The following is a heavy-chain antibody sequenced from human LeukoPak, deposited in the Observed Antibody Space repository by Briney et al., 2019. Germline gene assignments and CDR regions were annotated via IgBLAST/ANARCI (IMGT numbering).Heavy chain of an antibody. V-gene: IGHV4-39*01. J-gene: IGHJ5*02. CDR3: ARQKNWNFGGGWFDP. D-gene: IGHD1-7*01. Sequence: SETLSLTCSVSGGSISNTAYYWAWIRQPPRKGLEWIGNIYYSGSTYFHPSLKNRVTISVDTPKNQFSLKLTSVTAADTAVYFCARQKNWNFGGGWFDPWGQGTPVTVSS. CDR2: IYYSGST. CDR1: GGSISNTAYY.